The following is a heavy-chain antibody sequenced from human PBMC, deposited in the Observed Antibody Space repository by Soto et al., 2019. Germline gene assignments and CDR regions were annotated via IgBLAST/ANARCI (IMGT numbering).Heavy chain of an antibody. J-gene: IGHJ4*02. CDR1: GGPFSSYG. D-gene: IGHD1-1*01. V-gene: IGHV1-69*01. Sequence: QVQLVQSGAEVKKPGSSVRVSCTSSGGPFSSYGISWVRQVPGQGLEWLGGIIPLFGTPSYARKFQDRLTISADESTTTAYMELSSLTSEDTAMYFCARDGTIQMANFDFWGQGTLVTVSS. CDR2: IIPLFGTP. CDR3: ARDGTIQMANFDF.